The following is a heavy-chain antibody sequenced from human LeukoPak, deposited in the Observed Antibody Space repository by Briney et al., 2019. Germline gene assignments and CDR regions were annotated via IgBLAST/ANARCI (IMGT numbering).Heavy chain of an antibody. D-gene: IGHD6-13*01. Sequence: SHTLSLTCIVSGDSISNYYWSWIRQPAGKGREWIGHIYTSGSTNYNPSLKSRVTMSVDTSKNHFSLKLSSVTAADTAVYYCAREAAAGTFYFDYWGQGTLVTVSS. CDR3: AREAAAGTFYFDY. V-gene: IGHV4-4*07. CDR1: GDSISNYY. J-gene: IGHJ4*02. CDR2: IYTSGST.